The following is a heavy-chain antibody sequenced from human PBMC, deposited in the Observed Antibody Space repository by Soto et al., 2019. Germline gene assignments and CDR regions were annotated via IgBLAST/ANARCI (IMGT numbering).Heavy chain of an antibody. V-gene: IGHV1-18*01. J-gene: IGHJ5*02. D-gene: IGHD3-10*01. CDR3: ARGVGSGTYYNQYNSFDP. Sequence: PGESLKISCTGSGYTFTNYGISWVRQAPGQGLEWMGWINTYNGNTNHAQKLQGSVIMTTDTSTSTAYMELRSLRSDDTAVYYCARGVGSGTYYNQYNSFDPWGQGTLVTVSS. CDR2: INTYNGNT. CDR1: GYTFTNYG.